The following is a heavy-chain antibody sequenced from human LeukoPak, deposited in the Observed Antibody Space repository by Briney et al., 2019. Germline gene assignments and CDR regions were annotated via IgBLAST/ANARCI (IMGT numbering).Heavy chain of an antibody. D-gene: IGHD3-3*01. CDR3: AKAGGVPPSNYYYGMDV. J-gene: IGHJ6*02. CDR1: GFTFSSYA. V-gene: IGHV3-23*01. Sequence: QTGGSLRLSCAASGFTFSSYAMSWVRQAPGKGLEWVSAISGSGGSTYYADSVKGRFTISRDNSKNTLYLQMNSLRAEDTAVYYCAKAGGVPPSNYYYGMDVWGQGTTVTVSS. CDR2: ISGSGGST.